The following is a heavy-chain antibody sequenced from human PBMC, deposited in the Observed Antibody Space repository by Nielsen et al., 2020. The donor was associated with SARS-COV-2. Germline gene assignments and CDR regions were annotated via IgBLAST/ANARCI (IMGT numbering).Heavy chain of an antibody. D-gene: IGHD5-12*01. V-gene: IGHV3-23*01. J-gene: IGHJ4*02. CDR1: GFTFSAHA. CDR2: FSGDSAGTT. CDR3: ARDGRIGYGVYLDY. Sequence: GGSLRLSCAASGFTFSAHAMIWVRQTAGKGLEWVSAFSGDSAGTTYYADSVKGRFTISRDNSKNTLYLQVNGLRAEDTAVYYCARDGRIGYGVYLDYWGQGTPVTVSS.